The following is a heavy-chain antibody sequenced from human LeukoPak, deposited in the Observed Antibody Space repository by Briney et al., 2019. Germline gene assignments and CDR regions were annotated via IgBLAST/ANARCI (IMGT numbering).Heavy chain of an antibody. CDR2: MNPNSGNT. J-gene: IGHJ6*03. Sequence: ASVKVSCKASGYTFTGYYMHWVRQAPGQGLEWMGWMNPNSGNTGYAQKFQGRVTITRNTSISTAYMELSSLRSEDTAVYYCARYSSGWYGGYYYYYYMDVWGKGTTVTVSS. D-gene: IGHD6-19*01. CDR3: ARYSSGWYGGYYYYYYMDV. V-gene: IGHV1-8*03. CDR1: GYTFTGYY.